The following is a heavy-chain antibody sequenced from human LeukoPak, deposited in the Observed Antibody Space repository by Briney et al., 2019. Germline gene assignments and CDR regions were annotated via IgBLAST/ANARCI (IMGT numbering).Heavy chain of an antibody. D-gene: IGHD6-19*01. CDR2: IYYSGNT. CDR1: DGSISSNSYY. CDR3: ARLRGATVAHNWFDP. Sequence: SETLSLTCTVSDGSISSNSYYWGWIRQPPGKGLEWIANIYYSGNTYYNPSLKSRVTISVDTSKNQCSLRLSSVTAADTAVYYCARLRGATVAHNWFDPWGQGTLVTVSS. V-gene: IGHV4-39*07. J-gene: IGHJ5*02.